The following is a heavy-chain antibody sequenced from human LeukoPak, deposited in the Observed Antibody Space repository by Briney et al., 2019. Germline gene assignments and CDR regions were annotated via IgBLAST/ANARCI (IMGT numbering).Heavy chain of an antibody. CDR3: ARRYSSGWFGGAFDI. CDR1: GYTFTSYG. Sequence: GASVKVSCKASGYTFTSYGISWVRQAPGQGLEWMGWISAYKGNTNYAQTLQGRVTMTADTSTSTAYMELRSLRSDDTAVYYCARRYSSGWFGGAFDIWGQGTMVTVSS. J-gene: IGHJ3*02. CDR2: ISAYKGNT. V-gene: IGHV1-18*01. D-gene: IGHD6-19*01.